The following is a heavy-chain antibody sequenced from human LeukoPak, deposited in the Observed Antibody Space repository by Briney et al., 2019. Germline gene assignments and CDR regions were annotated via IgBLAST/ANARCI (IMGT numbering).Heavy chain of an antibody. CDR3: ARAEPRGSVWYPY. CDR2: INHSGST. V-gene: IGHV4-34*01. Sequence: SETLSLTCAVYGGSFSGYYWSWIRQPPGKGLGWIGEINHSGSTNYNPSLKSRVTISVDTSKNQFSLKLNSVTAADTAVYYCARAEPRGSVWYPYWGQGTLVTVSS. D-gene: IGHD6-13*01. CDR1: GGSFSGYY. J-gene: IGHJ4*02.